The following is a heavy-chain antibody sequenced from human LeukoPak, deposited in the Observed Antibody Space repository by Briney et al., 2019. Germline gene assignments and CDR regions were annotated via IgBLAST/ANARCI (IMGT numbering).Heavy chain of an antibody. Sequence: ASVKVSCKASGYTFNSYGISWVRQAPGQGLEWMGWISAYNGNTNYAQKLQGRVTMTTDTSTSTAYMELRSLRSDDTAVYYCARVANRGIVVVPAPDYWGQGTLVTVSS. CDR1: GYTFNSYG. D-gene: IGHD2-2*01. CDR2: ISAYNGNT. V-gene: IGHV1-18*01. J-gene: IGHJ4*02. CDR3: ARVANRGIVVVPAPDY.